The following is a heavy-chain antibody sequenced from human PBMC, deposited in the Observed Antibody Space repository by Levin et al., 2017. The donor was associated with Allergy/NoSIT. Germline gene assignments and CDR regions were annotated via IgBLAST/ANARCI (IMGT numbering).Heavy chain of an antibody. J-gene: IGHJ6*02. Sequence: KISCKASGGTFSSYTISWVRQAPGQGLEWMGRIIPILGIANYAQKFQGRVTITADKSTSTAYMELSSLRSEDTAVYYCARGSGIAAAGNRDYYYGMDVWGQGTTVTVSS. CDR1: GGTFSSYT. D-gene: IGHD6-13*01. V-gene: IGHV1-69*02. CDR2: IIPILGIA. CDR3: ARGSGIAAAGNRDYYYGMDV.